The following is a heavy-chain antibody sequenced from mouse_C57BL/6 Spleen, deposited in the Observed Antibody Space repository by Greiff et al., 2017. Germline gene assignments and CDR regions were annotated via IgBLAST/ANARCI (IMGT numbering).Heavy chain of an antibody. CDR2: IHPNSGST. J-gene: IGHJ4*01. V-gene: IGHV1-64*01. Sequence: QVQLQQPGAELVKPGASVKLSCTASGYTFTSYWMHWVKQRPGQGLEWIGMIHPNSGSTNYNEKFKSKATLTVDKASSTAYMQLSSLTSEDAAVDYCARPCVSNYGDCSMDYWGQGTSVTVSS. CDR1: GYTFTSYW. CDR3: ARPCVSNYGDCSMDY. D-gene: IGHD2-5*01.